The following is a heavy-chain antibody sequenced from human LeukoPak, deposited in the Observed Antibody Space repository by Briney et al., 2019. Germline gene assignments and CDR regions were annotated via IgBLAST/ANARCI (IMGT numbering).Heavy chain of an antibody. CDR2: IWYDGSNK. CDR1: GFTFSSYG. V-gene: IGHV3-33*01. Sequence: GGSLRLSCAASGFTFSSYGMHWVRQAPGKGLEWVAVIWYDGSNKYYADSVKGRFTISRDNSKNTLYLQMNSLRADDTAVYYCARDTVVAGPPRSGMDVWGQGTTVTVSS. J-gene: IGHJ6*02. D-gene: IGHD6-19*01. CDR3: ARDTVVAGPPRSGMDV.